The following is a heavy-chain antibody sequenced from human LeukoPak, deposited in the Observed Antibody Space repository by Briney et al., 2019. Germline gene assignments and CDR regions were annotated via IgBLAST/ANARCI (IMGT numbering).Heavy chain of an antibody. J-gene: IGHJ3*02. D-gene: IGHD4-23*01. V-gene: IGHV4-59*12. CDR1: GGSISSYY. CDR3: ARDPTVVTPRAFDI. Sequence: PSETLSLTCTVSGGSISSYYWSWIRQPPGKGLEWIGYIYYSGSTNYNPSLKSRVTISVDTSKNQFSLKLSSVTAADTAVYYCARDPTVVTPRAFDIWGQGTMVTVSS. CDR2: IYYSGST.